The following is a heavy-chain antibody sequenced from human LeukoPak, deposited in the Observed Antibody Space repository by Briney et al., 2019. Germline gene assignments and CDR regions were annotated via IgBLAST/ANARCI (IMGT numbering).Heavy chain of an antibody. CDR3: AREIVTMGYYFDY. V-gene: IGHV1-2*02. CDR1: GYTFTGYY. Sequence: GASVKVSCKASGYTFTGYYMHWVRQAPGQGLEWMGWINPNSGGTNYAQKFQGRVTMTRDTSISTAYMELSRLRSDDTAVYYCAREIVTMGYYFDYWGQGTLVTVSS. CDR2: INPNSGGT. D-gene: IGHD3-10*01. J-gene: IGHJ4*02.